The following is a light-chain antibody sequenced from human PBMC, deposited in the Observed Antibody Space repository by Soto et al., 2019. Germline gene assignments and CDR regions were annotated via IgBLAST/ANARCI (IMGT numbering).Light chain of an antibody. V-gene: IGLV4-69*01. CDR1: SGHSSYA. CDR3: QTWDTGIVV. J-gene: IGLJ2*01. CDR2: LNSDGSH. Sequence: QSVLTQSPSASDSLGASVKLTCSLNSGHSSYAIAWHQQQPEKGPRYLMKLNSDGSHSKGDGIPDRFSGSSSGAERYLTISSLQSEDEADYYCQTWDTGIVVFGGGTKLTVL.